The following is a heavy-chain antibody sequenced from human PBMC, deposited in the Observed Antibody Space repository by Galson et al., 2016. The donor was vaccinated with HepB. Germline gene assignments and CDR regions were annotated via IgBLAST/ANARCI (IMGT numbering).Heavy chain of an antibody. V-gene: IGHV3-23*01. CDR3: AQDRGSGWYHSNWFEP. Sequence: SLRLSCAASGFTFSGYAMSWVRQAPGEGLEWVSAIGSRGDITYYADSVKGRFTISRDNSKNTLFLQMNRLRAEDTAVYYCAQDRGSGWYHSNWFEPWGQGTLFIVSS. D-gene: IGHD6-19*01. CDR2: IGSRGDIT. CDR1: GFTFSGYA. J-gene: IGHJ5*02.